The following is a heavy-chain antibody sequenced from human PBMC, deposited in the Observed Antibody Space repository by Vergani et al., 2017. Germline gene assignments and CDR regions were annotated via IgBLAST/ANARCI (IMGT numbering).Heavy chain of an antibody. CDR3: ARLGNDSSGPYPY. Sequence: EVQLVESGGGLVKPGGSLRLSYAASGFTFSSYSMNWVRQAPGKGLEWVSSISSSSSYIYYADSVKGRFTISRDNANNSLYLQMNSLRAEDTAVYYCARLGNDSSGPYPYWGQGTLVTVSS. V-gene: IGHV3-21*01. D-gene: IGHD3-22*01. CDR1: GFTFSSYS. J-gene: IGHJ1*01. CDR2: ISSSSSYI.